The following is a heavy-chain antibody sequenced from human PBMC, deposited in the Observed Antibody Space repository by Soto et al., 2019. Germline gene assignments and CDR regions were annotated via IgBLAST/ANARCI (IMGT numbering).Heavy chain of an antibody. CDR1: GYSFTSYW. Sequence: GESLKISCKGSGYSFTSYWIGWVRQMPGKGLEWMGIIYPGDSDTRYSPSFQGQVTISRDNSKNTVYLQMDTLRAEDTAVYYCAKPYRRTAYDAFEIWGQGTMVTVSS. CDR3: AKPYRRTAYDAFEI. J-gene: IGHJ3*02. CDR2: IYPGDSDT. D-gene: IGHD1-26*01. V-gene: IGHV5-51*01.